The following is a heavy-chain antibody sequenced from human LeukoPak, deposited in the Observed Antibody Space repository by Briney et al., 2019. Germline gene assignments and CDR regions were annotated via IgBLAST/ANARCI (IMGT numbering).Heavy chain of an antibody. CDR2: IYPGDSDT. Sequence: GESLKISCKGSRYSFTTYWIAWARQMPGKGLEWMGIIYPGDSDTRYSPSFQGQVTISADKSISTAYLQWSSLKASDTAMYYCARQSYSGSYYMDYWGQGTLVTVSS. J-gene: IGHJ4*02. D-gene: IGHD1-26*01. CDR3: ARQSYSGSYYMDY. V-gene: IGHV5-51*01. CDR1: RYSFTTYW.